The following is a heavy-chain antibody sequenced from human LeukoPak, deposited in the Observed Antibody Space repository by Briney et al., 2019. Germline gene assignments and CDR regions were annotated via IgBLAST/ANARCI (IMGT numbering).Heavy chain of an antibody. Sequence: SETLSLTCTVSGYSISSGYYWGWIRQPPGMGLEWIGNIYHSGSTYYNPSLKSRVTISLDTSKNQFSLKLSSVTAADTAVYYCARKDPGYSGYSDFDYWGQGTLVTVSS. V-gene: IGHV4-38-2*02. CDR1: GYSISSGYY. D-gene: IGHD5-12*01. CDR3: ARKDPGYSGYSDFDY. CDR2: IYHSGST. J-gene: IGHJ4*02.